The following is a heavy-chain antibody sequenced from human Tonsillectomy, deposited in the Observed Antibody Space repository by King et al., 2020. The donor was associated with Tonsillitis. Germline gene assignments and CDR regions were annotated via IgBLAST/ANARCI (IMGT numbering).Heavy chain of an antibody. CDR1: GGTFSSYA. CDR3: ARGGSYYGSGSYGGWFDP. CDR2: IIPIFGTA. D-gene: IGHD3-10*01. J-gene: IGHJ5*02. V-gene: IGHV1-69*01. Sequence: VQLVESGAEVKKPGSSVKVSCKASGGTFSSYAISWVRQAPGQGLEWMGGIIPIFGTANYAQKFQGRVTITADESTSTAYMELSSLRSEDTAGYYCARGGSYYGSGSYGGWFDPWGQGTLVTVSS.